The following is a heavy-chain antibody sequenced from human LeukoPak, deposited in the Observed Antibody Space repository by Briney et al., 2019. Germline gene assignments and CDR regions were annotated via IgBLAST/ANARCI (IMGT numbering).Heavy chain of an antibody. CDR2: IYYSGST. J-gene: IGHJ4*02. CDR1: GGSISSGSYY. CDR3: ARAAYSGSYHSDY. V-gene: IGHV4-61*01. D-gene: IGHD1-26*01. Sequence: SETLSLTCAVSGGSISSGSYYWNWIRQPPGKGLEWIGYIYYSGSTNYNPSLKSRVTISVDTSKNQFSLKLSSVTAADTAVYYCARAAYSGSYHSDYWGQGTLVTVSS.